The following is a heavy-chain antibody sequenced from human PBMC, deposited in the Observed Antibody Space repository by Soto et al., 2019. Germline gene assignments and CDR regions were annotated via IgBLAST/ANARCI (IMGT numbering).Heavy chain of an antibody. CDR2: INHSGST. CDR3: ARANQDIVVVPAADDGHANPSGFDY. V-gene: IGHV4-34*01. Sequence: QVQLQQWGAGLLKPSDTLSLTCAVYGGSFSGYYWSWIRQPPGKGLEWLGEINHSGSTNYNPSLKSRITISVDTSKNQFSLKLSSVTAADTDVYYCARANQDIVVVPAADDGHANPSGFDYWGQGSLVSVSS. J-gene: IGHJ4*02. D-gene: IGHD2-2*01. CDR1: GGSFSGYY.